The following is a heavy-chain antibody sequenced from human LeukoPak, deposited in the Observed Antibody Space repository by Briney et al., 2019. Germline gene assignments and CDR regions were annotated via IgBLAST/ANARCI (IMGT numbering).Heavy chain of an antibody. V-gene: IGHV4-34*01. Sequence: PSETLSLTCAVYGGSFSGYYWSWIRQPPGKGLEWIGSIYYSGSTYYNPSLKSRVTISVDTSKNQFSLRLSSVTAADTAVYYCARDEGYYDFWSGSSNWFDPWGQGALVTVSS. CDR1: GGSFSGYY. D-gene: IGHD3-3*01. J-gene: IGHJ5*02. CDR3: ARDEGYYDFWSGSSNWFDP. CDR2: IYYSGST.